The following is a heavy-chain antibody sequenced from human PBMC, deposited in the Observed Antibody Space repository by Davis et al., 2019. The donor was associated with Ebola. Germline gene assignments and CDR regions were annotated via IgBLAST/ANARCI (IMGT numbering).Heavy chain of an antibody. J-gene: IGHJ4*02. D-gene: IGHD3-10*01. CDR1: GYTFTSYA. CDR2: INAGNGNT. CDR3: ARGIGAGFGELGDY. V-gene: IGHV1-3*01. Sequence: AASVKVSCKASGYTFTSYAMHWVRQAPGQRLEWMGWINAGNGNTKYSQKFQGRVTITRDTSASTAYMELSSLRSEDTAVYYCARGIGAGFGELGDYWGQGTLVTVSS.